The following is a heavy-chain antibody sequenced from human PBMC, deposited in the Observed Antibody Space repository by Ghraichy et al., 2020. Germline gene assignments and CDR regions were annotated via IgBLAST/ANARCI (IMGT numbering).Heavy chain of an antibody. V-gene: IGHV2-70*01. J-gene: IGHJ6*02. CDR1: GFSLSTSGMC. Sequence: SGPTLVKPTQTLTLTCTFSGFSLSTSGMCVSWIRQPPGKALEWLALIDWDDDKYYSTSLKTRLTISKDTSKNQVVLTMTNMDPVDTATYYCARMRGSYYSGEDYYGMDVWGQGTTVTVSS. CDR3: ARMRGSYYSGEDYYGMDV. CDR2: IDWDDDK. D-gene: IGHD1-26*01.